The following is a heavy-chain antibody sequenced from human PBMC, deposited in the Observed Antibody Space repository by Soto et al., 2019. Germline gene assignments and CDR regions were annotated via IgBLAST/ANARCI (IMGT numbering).Heavy chain of an antibody. Sequence: EVQLVESGGGLVQPGGSLRLSCAASGFTFSSYSMNWVRQAPGKGLEWVSYISSSSSTIYYADSVKGRFTISRDNAKNSLYLQMNSLRAEDTAVYYCARGGSHIVVVTAMIDYWGQGTLVTVSS. J-gene: IGHJ4*02. CDR1: GFTFSSYS. CDR3: ARGGSHIVVVTAMIDY. V-gene: IGHV3-48*01. CDR2: ISSSSSTI. D-gene: IGHD2-21*02.